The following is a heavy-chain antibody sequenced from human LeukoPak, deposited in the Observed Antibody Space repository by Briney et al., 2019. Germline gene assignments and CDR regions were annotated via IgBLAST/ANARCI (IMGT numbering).Heavy chain of an antibody. CDR2: IYSGGST. J-gene: IGHJ4*02. CDR1: GFTVSSNY. Sequence: PGGSLRLSCAASGFTVSSNYMSWVRQAPGKGLEWVSVIYSGGSTYYADSVKGRFTISRDNSKNTLYLQMNSRRAEDTAVYYCARGCPRSTSCYGYYFDYWGQGTLVTVSS. D-gene: IGHD2-2*01. CDR3: ARGCPRSTSCYGYYFDY. V-gene: IGHV3-53*01.